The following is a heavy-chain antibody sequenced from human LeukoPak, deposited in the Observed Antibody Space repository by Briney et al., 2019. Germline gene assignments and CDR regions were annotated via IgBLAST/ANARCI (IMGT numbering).Heavy chain of an antibody. CDR2: ISSSSSYI. J-gene: IGHJ4*02. V-gene: IGHV3-21*01. CDR1: GFTFSTYA. CDR3: ARDPSVKGSSWYRGDYFDY. D-gene: IGHD6-13*01. Sequence: GKSLRLSCAASGFTFSTYAMSWVRQAPGKGLEWVSSISSSSSYIYYADSVKGRFTISRDNAKNSLYLQMNSLRAEDTAVYYCARDPSVKGSSWYRGDYFDYWGQGTLVTVSS.